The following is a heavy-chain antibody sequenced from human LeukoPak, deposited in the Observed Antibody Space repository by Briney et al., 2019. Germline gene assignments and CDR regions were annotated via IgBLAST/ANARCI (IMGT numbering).Heavy chain of an antibody. D-gene: IGHD2-15*01. Sequence: ASVKVSCKASGYTFTSYYMHWVRQAPGQGLEWMGIINPSGGSTSYAQKFQGRVTMTRDTSTSTVYMELSSLRSEDTAVYYCARDRERIWRRSYFDYWGQGTLVTVSS. V-gene: IGHV1-46*01. CDR1: GYTFTSYY. CDR3: ARDRERIWRRSYFDY. CDR2: INPSGGST. J-gene: IGHJ4*02.